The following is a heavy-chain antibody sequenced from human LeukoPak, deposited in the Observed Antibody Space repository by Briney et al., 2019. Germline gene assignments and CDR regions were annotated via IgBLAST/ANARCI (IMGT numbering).Heavy chain of an antibody. Sequence: GGSLRLSCAASGFTLSTYGMHWVRQAPGKGLEWVAMISHDGNSKQYADFAKGRFTISRDNSKNTLYLQMNSLRAEDTAVYYCARDLTPSLGYCSSTSCYSNNWFDPWGQGTLVTVSS. D-gene: IGHD2-2*01. V-gene: IGHV3-30*03. CDR1: GFTLSTYG. J-gene: IGHJ5*02. CDR3: ARDLTPSLGYCSSTSCYSNNWFDP. CDR2: ISHDGNSK.